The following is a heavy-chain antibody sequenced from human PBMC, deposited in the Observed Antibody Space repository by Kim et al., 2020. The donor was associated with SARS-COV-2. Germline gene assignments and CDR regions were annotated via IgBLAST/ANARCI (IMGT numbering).Heavy chain of an antibody. CDR2: ISAYNGNT. CDR1: GYTFTSYG. Sequence: ASVKVSCKASGYTFTSYGISWVRQAPVQGLEWMGWISAYNGNTNYAQKLQGRVTMTTDTSTSTAYMELSSLRSDDTAVYYCARDIPKVRGVIPHYYYYGMDVWGQGTTVTVSS. D-gene: IGHD3-10*01. J-gene: IGHJ6*02. V-gene: IGHV1-18*04. CDR3: ARDIPKVRGVIPHYYYYGMDV.